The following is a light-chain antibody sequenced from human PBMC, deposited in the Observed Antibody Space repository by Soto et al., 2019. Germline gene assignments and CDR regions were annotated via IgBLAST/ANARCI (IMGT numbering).Light chain of an antibody. V-gene: IGKV1-5*03. CDR2: KAA. Sequence: IQITQYPSTLSASVGDRVTITCRASQSISSLLAWYQQKPGKAPKLLIYKAASLESGVPSRFSGSGSGTEFTLTISSLQPDDFATYYCQQYNSYSRTLGQGTKVDIK. CDR3: QQYNSYSRT. CDR1: QSISSL. J-gene: IGKJ1*01.